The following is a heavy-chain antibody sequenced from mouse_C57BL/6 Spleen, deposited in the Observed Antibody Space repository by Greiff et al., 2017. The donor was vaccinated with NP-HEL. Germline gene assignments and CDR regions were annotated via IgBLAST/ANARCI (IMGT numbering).Heavy chain of an antibody. J-gene: IGHJ4*01. CDR3: ARRIDGYDDDYAMDY. CDR2: IRPNSGST. D-gene: IGHD2-2*01. Sequence: QVQLQQPGAELVKPGASVKLSCEASGYTFTNYWMHWVRQRPGQGLEWIGLIRPNSGSTNYNETLKGKATLTVDKSSSTAYMQLSSLTSEDSAVDYCARRIDGYDDDYAMDYWGQGTSLTVSS. V-gene: IGHV1-64*01. CDR1: GYTFTNYW.